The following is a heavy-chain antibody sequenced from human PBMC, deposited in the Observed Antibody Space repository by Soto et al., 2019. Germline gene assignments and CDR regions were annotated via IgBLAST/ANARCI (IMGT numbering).Heavy chain of an antibody. Sequence: LRLSCAASGFPVNTNYMNWVRQAPGKGLEWVSVIYSGGSTYYADSVEGRFTISRDNSKNTAFLQMTTLRAEDTAVYFCRRERPESSREYFYGMDIWGQGTTVTVSS. J-gene: IGHJ6*02. CDR1: GFPVNTNY. V-gene: IGHV3-53*01. CDR3: RRERPESSREYFYGMDI. CDR2: IYSGGST. D-gene: IGHD6-13*01.